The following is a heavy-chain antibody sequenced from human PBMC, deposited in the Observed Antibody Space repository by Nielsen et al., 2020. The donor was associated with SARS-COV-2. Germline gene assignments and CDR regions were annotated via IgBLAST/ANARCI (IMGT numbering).Heavy chain of an antibody. CDR2: IYYSGST. V-gene: IGHV4-39*01. Sequence: GSLRLSCTVSGGSISSSSYYWGWIRQPPGKGLEWIGSIYYSGSTYYNPSLKSRVTISVDTSKNQFSLKLSSVTAADTAVYYCARHFKDDSSGDYWGQGTLVTVSS. D-gene: IGHD3-22*01. CDR3: ARHFKDDSSGDY. CDR1: GGSISSSSYY. J-gene: IGHJ4*02.